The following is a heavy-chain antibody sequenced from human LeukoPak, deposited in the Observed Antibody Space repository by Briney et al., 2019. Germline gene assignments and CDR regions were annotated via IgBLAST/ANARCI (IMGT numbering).Heavy chain of an antibody. D-gene: IGHD2-2*01. V-gene: IGHV3-30*02. CDR3: ARIQAGQGAFDI. CDR1: GFTFSTYG. CDR2: IRYDGSDK. J-gene: IGHJ3*02. Sequence: GGSLRLSCAASGFTFSTYGIHWVRQAPGKGLEWVAFIRYDGSDKYYADSVKGRFTISRDNSKNTLYLQMNSLRAEDTALYYCARIQAGQGAFDIWGQGTMVTVSS.